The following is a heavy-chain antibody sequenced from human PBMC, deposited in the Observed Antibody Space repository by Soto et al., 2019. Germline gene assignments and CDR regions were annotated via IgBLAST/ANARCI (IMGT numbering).Heavy chain of an antibody. CDR2: ISWNSDNI. Sequence: DVQLVESGGGLVQTGRSLRLSCAASGFTFDDYAMHWFRQAPGKGLEWVAGISWNSDNIGYADAVKGRFTISRDNVKNALYLQMNSLRAEDTALYYCAKDLYSNYGDAFDIWGQGTMVTVSS. CDR1: GFTFDDYA. J-gene: IGHJ3*02. V-gene: IGHV3-9*01. D-gene: IGHD4-4*01. CDR3: AKDLYSNYGDAFDI.